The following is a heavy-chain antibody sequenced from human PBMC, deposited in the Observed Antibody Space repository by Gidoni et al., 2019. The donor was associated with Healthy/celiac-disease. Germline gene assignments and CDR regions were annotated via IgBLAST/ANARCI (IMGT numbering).Heavy chain of an antibody. CDR2: IWYDGSDK. Sequence: QVQLVDSVGGVVQPGRALRHSCAASGLPFSGYGMDWARQAPGKVLEWVAVIWYDGSDKYYADSVKGRVNISRDNSTNTLYLQMNSLRAEDTAVYYCVLSSSWRGPFDYWGQGTLVTVSS. CDR1: GLPFSGYG. J-gene: IGHJ4*02. D-gene: IGHD6-13*01. CDR3: VLSSSWRGPFDY. V-gene: IGHV3-33*01.